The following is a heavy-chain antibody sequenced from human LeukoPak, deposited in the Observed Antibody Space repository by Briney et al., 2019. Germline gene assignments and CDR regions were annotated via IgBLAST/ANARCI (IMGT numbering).Heavy chain of an antibody. J-gene: IGHJ4*02. V-gene: IGHV4-39*01. CDR1: GGSISSSSYY. Sequence: PSETLSLTCTVSGGSISSSSYYWGWISPPPGKGLEWNGRLYYSGHTYYNPSLKSRVTISIDTSKNQFSLRLTSVTAADTAFYYCASQYCSSSSCYAGEHDYWGQGTLVTVSS. CDR2: LYYSGHT. D-gene: IGHD2-2*01. CDR3: ASQYCSSSSCYAGEHDY.